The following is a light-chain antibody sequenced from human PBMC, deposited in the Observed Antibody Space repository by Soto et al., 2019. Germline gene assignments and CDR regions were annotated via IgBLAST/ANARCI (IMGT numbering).Light chain of an antibody. CDR2: HTS. CDR3: QQRSYPIT. J-gene: IGKJ5*01. CDR1: QGVYSS. Sequence: EIVLTQSPATLSLSPGERATLSCRTSQGVYSSIAWYQQKPGQAPRLLIYHTSTRATGIPPRFSGGGSGTDFTLTISSLEPEDFAVYYCQQRSYPITFGQGTRLEIK. V-gene: IGKV3-11*01.